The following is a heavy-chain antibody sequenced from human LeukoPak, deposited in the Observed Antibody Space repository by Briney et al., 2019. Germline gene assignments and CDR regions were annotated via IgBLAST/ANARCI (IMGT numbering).Heavy chain of an antibody. CDR2: IYENGRT. CDR1: GGSIGNFF. J-gene: IGHJ4*02. Sequence: NSSETLSLTCTVSGGSIGNFFWSWIRQSPGEGLEWIGFIYENGRTSYNPSLKSRVTISVDMSKNQFSLRLTSMTAADTAVYYCAIDWELGHWGRGILVTVTS. V-gene: IGHV4-59*01. D-gene: IGHD1-26*01. CDR3: AIDWELGH.